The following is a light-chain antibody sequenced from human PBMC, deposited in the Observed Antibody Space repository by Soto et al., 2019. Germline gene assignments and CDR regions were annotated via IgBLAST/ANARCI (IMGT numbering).Light chain of an antibody. V-gene: IGKV1-5*01. Sequence: DIQMTQSPSTLSASVGDRVTITCRASQSISSWLAWYQQKAGRAPKVLIYEASSLESGVPSRFSGSGSGTVFTLTISSLQPDDFATYYCQQYNAYPWTFGLGTKVQIK. CDR3: QQYNAYPWT. CDR1: QSISSW. CDR2: EAS. J-gene: IGKJ1*01.